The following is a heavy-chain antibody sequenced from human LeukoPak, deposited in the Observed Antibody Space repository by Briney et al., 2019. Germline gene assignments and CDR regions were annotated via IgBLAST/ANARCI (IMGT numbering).Heavy chain of an antibody. V-gene: IGHV4-30-4*01. CDR1: GGSISSGDYY. Sequence: SQTLSLTCTVSGGSISSGDYYWSWIRQPPGKGLEWIGYIYYSGSTYYNPSLKSRVTISVDTSKNQFSLKLSSVTAADTAVYCCARVGPYCSGGSCYYSWFDPWGQGTLVTVSS. CDR3: ARVGPYCSGGSCYYSWFDP. D-gene: IGHD2-15*01. CDR2: IYYSGST. J-gene: IGHJ5*02.